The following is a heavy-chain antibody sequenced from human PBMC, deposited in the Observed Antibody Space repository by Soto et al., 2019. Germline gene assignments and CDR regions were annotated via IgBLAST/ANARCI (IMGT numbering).Heavy chain of an antibody. J-gene: IGHJ4*02. CDR3: AKDRLRCSSTSCYPFDY. CDR1: GFTFSSYA. CDR2: ISGSGGST. D-gene: IGHD2-2*01. Sequence: GGSLRLSCAASGFTFSSYAMSWVRQAPGKGLEWVSAISGSGGSTYYADSVKGRFTISRDNSKNTLYLQMNSLRAEDTAVYYCAKDRLRCSSTSCYPFDYWGQGTLVTVSS. V-gene: IGHV3-23*01.